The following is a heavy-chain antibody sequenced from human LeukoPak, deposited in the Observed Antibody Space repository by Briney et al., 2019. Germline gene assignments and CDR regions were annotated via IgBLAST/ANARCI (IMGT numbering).Heavy chain of an antibody. V-gene: IGHV3-23*01. CDR1: GFTFSSYA. CDR3: ARYCSSTSCYRSPDAFDI. Sequence: GGSLRLSCAASGFTFSSYAMSWVRQAPGKGVEWVSAISGSGGSTYYADSVKGRFTISRDNSKNTLYLQMNSLRAEDTAVYYCARYCSSTSCYRSPDAFDIWGQGKMVTVSS. J-gene: IGHJ3*02. CDR2: ISGSGGST. D-gene: IGHD2-2*01.